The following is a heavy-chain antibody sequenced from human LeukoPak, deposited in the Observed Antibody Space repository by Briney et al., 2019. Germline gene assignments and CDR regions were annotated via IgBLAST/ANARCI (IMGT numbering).Heavy chain of an antibody. CDR2: ISTSSSYI. Sequence: KTGGSLRLSCAASGFTFSSYSMNWVRQAPGKGLEWVSSISTSSSYIYYVDSVKGRFTISRDNARSSAYLQMNSLGVEDTAVYYCARGLGVVAASDNCFDPWGQGTLVIVSS. CDR3: ARGLGVVAASDNCFDP. V-gene: IGHV3-21*03. D-gene: IGHD2-15*01. J-gene: IGHJ5*02. CDR1: GFTFSSYS.